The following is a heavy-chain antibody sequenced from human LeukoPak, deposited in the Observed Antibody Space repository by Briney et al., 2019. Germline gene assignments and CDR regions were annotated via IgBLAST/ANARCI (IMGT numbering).Heavy chain of an antibody. CDR1: GGSFSGYY. CDR2: INHSGST. J-gene: IGHJ4*02. Sequence: SETLSLTCAVYGGSFSGYYWSWIRQPPGKGLEWIGEINHSGSTNYNPSLKSRVTMSVDTSKNQFSLKLSSVTAADTAVYYCARDAEAYGYDYFDYWGQGTLVTVSS. V-gene: IGHV4-34*01. D-gene: IGHD5-18*01. CDR3: ARDAEAYGYDYFDY.